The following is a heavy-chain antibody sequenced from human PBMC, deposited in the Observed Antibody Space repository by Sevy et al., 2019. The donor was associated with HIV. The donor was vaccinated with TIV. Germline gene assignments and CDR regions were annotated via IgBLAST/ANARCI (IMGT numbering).Heavy chain of an antibody. CDR3: ARDQHDYGGNLRTGWFDP. V-gene: IGHV3-30-3*01. Sequence: GGSLRLSCAASGFTFSSYAMHWVRQAPGKGLEWVAVISYDGSNKYYADSVKGRFTISRVNSKNTLYLQMNSLRAEDTAVYYCARDQHDYGGNLRTGWFDPWGQGTLVTVSS. CDR1: GFTFSSYA. J-gene: IGHJ5*02. CDR2: ISYDGSNK. D-gene: IGHD4-17*01.